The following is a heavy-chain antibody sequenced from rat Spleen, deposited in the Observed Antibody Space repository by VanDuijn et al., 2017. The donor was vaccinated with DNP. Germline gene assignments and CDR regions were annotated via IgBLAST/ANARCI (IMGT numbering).Heavy chain of an antibody. V-gene: IGHV5-20*01. D-gene: IGHD1-6*01. CDR2: ISPSGSRP. Sequence: EVQLVESGGGLVQPGRSLRLSCAASGFTFSDYYMAWVRQAPKKGLEWVAAISPSGSRPYSPDSVKGRFTISRDTAKSSLYLQMNSLKSDDTSTYYCTRGVYYGSSWAFDYWGHGVMVTVSS. J-gene: IGHJ2*01. CDR1: GFTFSDYY. CDR3: TRGVYYGSSWAFDY.